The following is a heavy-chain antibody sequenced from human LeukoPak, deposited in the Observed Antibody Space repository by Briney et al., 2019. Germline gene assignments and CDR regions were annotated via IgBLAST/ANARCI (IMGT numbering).Heavy chain of an antibody. J-gene: IGHJ4*02. Sequence: SETLSLTCGVSGGSITTTNWWSWVRQPPGQGLEWIGEIHLSGRTNYNPSLNSRVTLALDTSKNHLSLSLTSVTAADTAVYYYSRENGAFSPFGYWGQGTLVTVPS. V-gene: IGHV4-4*02. D-gene: IGHD2-8*01. CDR2: IHLSGRT. CDR1: GGSITTTNW. CDR3: SRENGAFSPFGY.